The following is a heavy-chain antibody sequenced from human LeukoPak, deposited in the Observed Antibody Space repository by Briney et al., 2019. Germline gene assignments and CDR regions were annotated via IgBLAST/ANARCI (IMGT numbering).Heavy chain of an antibody. CDR3: ARGRYYYDNN. CDR2: IYTGGST. CDR1: GVSINSGSYY. V-gene: IGHV4-61*02. J-gene: IGHJ4*02. Sequence: SQTLSLTCSVSGVSINSGSYYWSWIRQPAGKGLEWIGRIYTGGSTNYNPSLKSRVTISLDTSKNQVSLKLSSVTAADTAVYYCARGRYYYDNNWGQGALVTVSS. D-gene: IGHD3-22*01.